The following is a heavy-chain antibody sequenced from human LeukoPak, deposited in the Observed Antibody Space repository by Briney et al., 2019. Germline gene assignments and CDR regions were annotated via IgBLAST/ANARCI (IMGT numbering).Heavy chain of an antibody. J-gene: IGHJ5*02. CDR2: IYYSGST. CDR3: ARLSSGWFDP. Sequence: SETLSLTCTVSGGSISSYYWSWIRQPPGKGLEWIGYIYYSGSTNYNPSLKSRVTISVDTSKNQFSLKLSSVTAADTAVYYCARLSSGWFDPWGQGTLVTVSS. V-gene: IGHV4-59*01. CDR1: GGSISSYY.